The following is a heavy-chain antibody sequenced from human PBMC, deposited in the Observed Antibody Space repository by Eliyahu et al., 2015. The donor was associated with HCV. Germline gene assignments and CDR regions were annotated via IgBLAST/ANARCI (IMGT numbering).Heavy chain of an antibody. V-gene: IGHV1-18*04. Sequence: QVQLVQSGAEVQKPGASVKVSCKASGYNFADYGITWMRQAPGQGLEWMGWTSAYNGKRNYAQKFQGRVTMTTDTSTSTAYMELRSLRSDDTAVYFCARVRADCCQNWFDPWGQGTLVTVSS. J-gene: IGHJ5*02. D-gene: IGHD2-21*02. CDR2: TSAYNGKR. CDR3: ARVRADCCQNWFDP. CDR1: GYNFADYG.